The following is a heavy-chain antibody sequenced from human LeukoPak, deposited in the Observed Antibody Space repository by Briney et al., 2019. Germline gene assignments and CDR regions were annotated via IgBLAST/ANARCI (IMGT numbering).Heavy chain of an antibody. Sequence: SEILSLACTVSGGSISSSSYYWGWIRQPPGKGLEWIGSIYYSGSTYYNPSLKSRVTISVDTSKNQFSLKLSSVTAADTAVYYCARSVLSYCSGGSCCFNWFDPWGQGTLVTVSS. V-gene: IGHV4-39*01. CDR2: IYYSGST. D-gene: IGHD2-15*01. J-gene: IGHJ5*02. CDR1: GGSISSSSYY. CDR3: ARSVLSYCSGGSCCFNWFDP.